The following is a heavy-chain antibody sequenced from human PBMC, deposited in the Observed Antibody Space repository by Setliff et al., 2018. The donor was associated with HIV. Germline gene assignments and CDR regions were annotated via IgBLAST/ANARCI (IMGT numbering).Heavy chain of an antibody. Sequence: PSETLSLTCTVSDNSITNYYWNWIRQPPGKGLEWIGYMHYSGRTSYNPSLKSRVTTSVNTSKNQLSLNLSSVTAADTAVYYCARDKGYYYMDVWGKGSTVTVSS. V-gene: IGHV4-59*12. CDR3: ARDKGYYYMDV. J-gene: IGHJ6*03. CDR2: MHYSGRT. CDR1: DNSITNYY.